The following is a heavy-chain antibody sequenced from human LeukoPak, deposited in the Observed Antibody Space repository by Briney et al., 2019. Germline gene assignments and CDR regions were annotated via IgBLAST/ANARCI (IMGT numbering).Heavy chain of an antibody. CDR2: ISHSGST. CDR1: GGSFSGYY. CDR3: ARGGAGSSGLRNWFDP. V-gene: IGHV4-34*01. J-gene: IGHJ5*02. D-gene: IGHD6-19*01. Sequence: SETLSLTCAVYGGSFSGYYWSWIRQPPGKGLEWIGEISHSGSTNYNPSLKSRVTISVDTSKNQFSLKLSSVTAADTAVYYCARGGAGSSGLRNWFDPWGQGTLVTVSS.